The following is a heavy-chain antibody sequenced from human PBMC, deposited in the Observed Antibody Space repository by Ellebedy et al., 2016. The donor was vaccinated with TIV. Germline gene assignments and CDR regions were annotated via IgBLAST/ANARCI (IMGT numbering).Heavy chain of an antibody. V-gene: IGHV1-2*02. D-gene: IGHD6-19*01. CDR2: INPSGGST. J-gene: IGHJ4*02. CDR1: GYTFTGYY. CDR3: ARGLAVAGTSHY. Sequence: ASVKVSCKASGYTFTGYYMHWVRQAPGQGPEWMGIINPSGGSTTYAQKFQGRVTMTRDTSISTAYMELSRLRSDDTAVYYCARGLAVAGTSHYWGQGTLVTFSS.